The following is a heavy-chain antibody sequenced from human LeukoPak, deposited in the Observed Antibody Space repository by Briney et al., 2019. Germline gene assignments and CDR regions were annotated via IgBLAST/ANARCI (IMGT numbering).Heavy chain of an antibody. CDR1: GGSVSSYY. J-gene: IGHJ2*01. Sequence: KPSETLSLTCTASGGSVSSYYWSWMRQSPGKGLEWIGYVYYSGSTNYNPALKSRVTISLDTSENQFSLKLSSVTAADTAVYYCAREANSPTARYWYFDLWGRGTQVTVSS. CDR2: VYYSGST. D-gene: IGHD2-21*01. V-gene: IGHV4-59*02. CDR3: AREANSPTARYWYFDL.